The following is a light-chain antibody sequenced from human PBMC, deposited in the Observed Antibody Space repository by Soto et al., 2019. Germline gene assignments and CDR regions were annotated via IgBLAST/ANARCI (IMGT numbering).Light chain of an antibody. J-gene: IGKJ1*01. CDR3: QQYGSSRT. Sequence: EIVLTQSPGTLSLSPGERATLSCRASQTVNNNYLAWYQQKPGQAPRLLIYGASGRATGIPDRFSGSGSGTDFTLTISRLEPEDFAVYYCQQYGSSRTFGQGTKVAIK. CDR2: GAS. CDR1: QTVNNNY. V-gene: IGKV3-20*01.